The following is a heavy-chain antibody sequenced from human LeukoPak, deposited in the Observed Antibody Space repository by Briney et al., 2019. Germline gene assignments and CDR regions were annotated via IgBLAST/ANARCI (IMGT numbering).Heavy chain of an antibody. J-gene: IGHJ4*02. V-gene: IGHV3-53*01. CDR3: ARGVEPLAANTLAY. CDR1: GFTVITND. CDR2: LYSDGNT. D-gene: IGHD1-14*01. Sequence: GGSLRLSCAASGFTVITNDMTWVRQAPGKGFEWVSVLYSDGNTKYADSVQGRFTISRDNSKNTLNLEMNSLSPDDTAVYYCARGVEPLAANTLAYWGQGTLVTVSS.